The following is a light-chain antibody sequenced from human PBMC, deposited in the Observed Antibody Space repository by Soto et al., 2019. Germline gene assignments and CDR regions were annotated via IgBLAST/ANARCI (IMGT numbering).Light chain of an antibody. J-gene: IGKJ1*01. V-gene: IGKV1-5*01. CDR1: QSLSCY. CDR3: QQYKA. CDR2: DAS. Sequence: DIHMTQSRSTLSASVGDNILIPCRASQSLSCYLAWYQQKPGRAPNLLIFDASSLERGVPARCSGSGSGTEFRLTISRLQPDDFATYYCQQYKAFGQGTKVDIK.